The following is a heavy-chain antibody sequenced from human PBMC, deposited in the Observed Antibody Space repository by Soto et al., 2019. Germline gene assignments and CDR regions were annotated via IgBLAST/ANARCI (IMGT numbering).Heavy chain of an antibody. V-gene: IGHV1-18*01. Sequence: QVQLVQSGAEVKKPGASVKVSCKASGYTFTSYGISWVRQAPGQGLEWMGWISAYNGNTNYAQKLQGRVTMTRDTSTSTAYMELRSLRSEDKAVYYCARDAQGVFLHYWGQGTLVTVSS. J-gene: IGHJ4*02. CDR2: ISAYNGNT. CDR1: GYTFTSYG. CDR3: ARDAQGVFLHY. D-gene: IGHD3-16*01.